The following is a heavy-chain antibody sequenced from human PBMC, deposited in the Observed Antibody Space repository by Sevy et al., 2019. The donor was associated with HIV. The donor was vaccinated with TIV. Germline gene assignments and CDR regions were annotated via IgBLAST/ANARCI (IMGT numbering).Heavy chain of an antibody. J-gene: IGHJ4*02. V-gene: IGHV1-18*01. D-gene: IGHD2-15*01. CDR3: ARAYCSGGRCYSLAY. CDR1: GYLFTSYR. Sequence: ASVKVSCKASGYLFTSYRITWVRQAPGKRLELVGWISPHNGDTNYAQRVQDRVTMITDTSTTTAYMELRSLTSDDSAVYYCARAYCSGGRCYSLAYWGRGTLVTVSS. CDR2: ISPHNGDT.